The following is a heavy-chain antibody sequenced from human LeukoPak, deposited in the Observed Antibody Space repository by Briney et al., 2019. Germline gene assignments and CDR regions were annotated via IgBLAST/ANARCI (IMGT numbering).Heavy chain of an antibody. CDR1: GDSISGFF. D-gene: IGHD1-26*01. CDR3: ARVPKRYSGSYYTAFDI. Sequence: PSETLSLTCTVSGDSISGFFWSWIRQAAGKGLEWIGHIYTSGSTNYNPSLKSRVTMSVDMSKNQFSLKLSSVTAADTAVYYCARVPKRYSGSYYTAFDIWGQGTMVTVSS. V-gene: IGHV4-4*07. CDR2: IYTSGST. J-gene: IGHJ3*02.